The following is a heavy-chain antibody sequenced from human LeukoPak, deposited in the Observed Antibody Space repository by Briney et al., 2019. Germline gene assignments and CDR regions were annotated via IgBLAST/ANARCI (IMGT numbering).Heavy chain of an antibody. CDR1: GFTVSSNF. CDR3: ALGLVTDY. V-gene: IGHV3-66*01. Sequence: GGSLRPSCAASGFTVSSNFMSWVRQAPGKGLEWVSVIYSGGSTYYADSVKGRFTISRDNSKNTLYLQMNSLRVEDTAVYYCALGLVTDYWGQGTLVTVSS. D-gene: IGHD3-9*01. J-gene: IGHJ4*02. CDR2: IYSGGST.